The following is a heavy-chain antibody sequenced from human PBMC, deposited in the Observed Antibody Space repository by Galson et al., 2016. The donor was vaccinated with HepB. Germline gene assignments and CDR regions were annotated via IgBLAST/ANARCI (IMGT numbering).Heavy chain of an antibody. J-gene: IGHJ4*02. CDR3: ARNVDTALPPYDN. Sequence: SETLSLTCTVSGDSISPYYWGWIRKPPGKGLEWIGYIYHSGSTSYNPSLKSRVTISVDTSKNQFSLKLRSVTAADTAVYYCARNVDTALPPYDNWGQGTLVIVSS. D-gene: IGHD5-18*01. CDR2: IYHSGST. CDR1: GDSISPYY. V-gene: IGHV4-59*12.